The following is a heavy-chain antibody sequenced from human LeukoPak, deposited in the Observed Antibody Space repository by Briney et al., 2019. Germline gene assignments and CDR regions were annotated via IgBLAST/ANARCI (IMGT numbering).Heavy chain of an antibody. Sequence: SETLSLTCTVSNGSINNYYWSWIRQPPEKGLEWIGYISYSGSTNDSPSLKSRVTITVDSSKHQFSLKLNSVTAADTAVYYCARGGYTGTSFNYWGQGTLVTVSS. CDR1: NGSINNYY. CDR3: ARGGYTGTSFNY. CDR2: ISYSGST. V-gene: IGHV4-59*08. D-gene: IGHD5-12*01. J-gene: IGHJ4*02.